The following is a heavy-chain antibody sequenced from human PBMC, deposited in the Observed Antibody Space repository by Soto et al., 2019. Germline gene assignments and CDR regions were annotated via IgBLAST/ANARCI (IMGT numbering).Heavy chain of an antibody. J-gene: IGHJ3*02. Sequence: PSETLSLTCTVSGGSISSGGYYWSWIRQHPGKGLEWIGYIYYSGSTYYNPSLKSRVTISVDTSKNQFSLKLSSVTAADTAVYYCARGYYYDSSGYYPADAFDIWGQGTMVTVSS. CDR1: GGSISSGGYY. CDR3: ARGYYYDSSGYYPADAFDI. V-gene: IGHV4-31*03. D-gene: IGHD3-22*01. CDR2: IYYSGST.